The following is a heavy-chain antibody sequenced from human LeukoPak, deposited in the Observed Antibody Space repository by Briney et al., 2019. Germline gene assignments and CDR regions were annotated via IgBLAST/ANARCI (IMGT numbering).Heavy chain of an antibody. J-gene: IGHJ4*02. Sequence: GGSLRLSCAASGFTFSSYSMNWVRQAPGKGLEWVSSISSASTYIYYADSVKGRFTISRDNSKNTLYLRMNSLRAEDTAVYYCARSYYSGSGPKDYWGQGTLVTVSS. CDR1: GFTFSSYS. CDR2: ISSASTYI. D-gene: IGHD3-10*01. V-gene: IGHV3-21*04. CDR3: ARSYYSGSGPKDY.